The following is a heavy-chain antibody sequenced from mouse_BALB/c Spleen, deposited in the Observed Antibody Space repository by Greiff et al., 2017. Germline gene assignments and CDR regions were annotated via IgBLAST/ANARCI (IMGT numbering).Heavy chain of an antibody. V-gene: IGHV2-9*02. CDR2: IWAGGST. CDR1: GFSLTSYG. J-gene: IGHJ3*01. CDR3: ARDRASSGWFAY. D-gene: IGHD3-1*01. Sequence: VKLMESGPGLVAPSQSLSITCPVSGFSLTSYGVHWVRQPPGKGLEWLGVIWAGGSTNYNSALMSRLSISKDNSKSQVFLKMNSLQTDDTAMYYCARDRASSGWFAYWGQGTLVTVSA.